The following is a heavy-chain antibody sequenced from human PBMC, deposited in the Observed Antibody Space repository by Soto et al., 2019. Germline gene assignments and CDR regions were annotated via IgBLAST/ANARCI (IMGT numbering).Heavy chain of an antibody. D-gene: IGHD6-13*01. CDR3: ARAKYSSSWSARYWYYYYGMDV. Sequence: SETLSLTCTVSGGSISSSSYYWGWIRQPPGKGLEWIGSIYYSGSTYYNPSLKSRVTISVDTSKNQFSLKLSSVTAADTAVYYCARAKYSSSWSARYWYYYYGMDVWGQGTTVTVSS. J-gene: IGHJ6*02. V-gene: IGHV4-39*01. CDR2: IYYSGST. CDR1: GGSISSSSYY.